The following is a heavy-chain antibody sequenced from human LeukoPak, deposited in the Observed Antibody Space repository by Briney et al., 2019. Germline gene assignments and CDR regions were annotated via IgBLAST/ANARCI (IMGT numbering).Heavy chain of an antibody. CDR2: INPNSGGT. D-gene: IGHD3-22*01. V-gene: IGHV1-2*06. J-gene: IGHJ4*02. CDR3: AAYDSSGYYYARGSLDY. CDR1: GYTFTDCY. Sequence: ASVKVSCKASGYTFTDCYMHWVRQAPGQGLEWMGRINPNSGGTNYAQKFQGRVTMTRDTSISTAYMELSRLRSDDTAVYYCAAYDSSGYYYARGSLDYWGQGTLVTVSS.